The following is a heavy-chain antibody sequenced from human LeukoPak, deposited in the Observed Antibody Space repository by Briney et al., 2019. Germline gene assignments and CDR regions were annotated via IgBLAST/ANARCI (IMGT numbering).Heavy chain of an antibody. CDR3: ARDPWPAPSAEYFQH. CDR2: ISYDGSNK. Sequence: GGSLRLSCAASGFTFSSYAMHWVRQAPGKGLEWVAVISYDGSNKYYADSVKGRFTISRDNSKNTLYLQMNSLRAEDTAVYYCARDPWPAPSAEYFQHWGQGTLVTVSS. J-gene: IGHJ1*01. CDR1: GFTFSSYA. V-gene: IGHV3-30-3*01.